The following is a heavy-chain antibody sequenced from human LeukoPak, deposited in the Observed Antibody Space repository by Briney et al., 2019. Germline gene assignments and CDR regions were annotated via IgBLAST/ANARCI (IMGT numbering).Heavy chain of an antibody. Sequence: SPTLSLTCAISGDSVSINTATWNWIRQSPSRGLEWLGSTYYRSRWLNDYAVSVKSRITVNPDTSKNQFSLRLNSVTPEDTAVYYCARDPAYSTGWTKNAFDMWGRGTMVTVSS. CDR1: GDSVSINTAT. CDR3: ARDPAYSTGWTKNAFDM. CDR2: TYYRSRWLN. J-gene: IGHJ3*02. V-gene: IGHV6-1*01. D-gene: IGHD6-19*01.